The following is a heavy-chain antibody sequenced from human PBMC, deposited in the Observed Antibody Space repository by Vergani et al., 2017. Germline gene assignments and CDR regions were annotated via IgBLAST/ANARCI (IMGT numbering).Heavy chain of an antibody. Sequence: QVQLVQSGAEVKKPGASVKVSCKASGYTFTDYFMHWVRQAPGQGLEWMGWINPNSGGTNYAQKFQGRVTMTRDTSISTAYMELNNLRSDAPAVYYCARAGPSSSPDYLEYWGQGTLGTVSS. CDR1: GYTFTDYF. CDR2: INPNSGGT. D-gene: IGHD2-2*01. J-gene: IGHJ4*02. CDR3: ARAGPSSSPDYLEY. V-gene: IGHV1-2*02.